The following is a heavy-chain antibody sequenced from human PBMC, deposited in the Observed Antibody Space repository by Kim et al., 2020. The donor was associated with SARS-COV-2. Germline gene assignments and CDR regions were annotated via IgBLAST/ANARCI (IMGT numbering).Heavy chain of an antibody. J-gene: IGHJ4*02. CDR3: AKDVRREAAALDS. V-gene: IGHV3-30*02. D-gene: IGHD2-15*01. Sequence: YTTSVQGRFTTSRDNAKTTMDLQMNSLTAEDTAVYYCAKDVRREAAALDSWGQGTLVTVSS.